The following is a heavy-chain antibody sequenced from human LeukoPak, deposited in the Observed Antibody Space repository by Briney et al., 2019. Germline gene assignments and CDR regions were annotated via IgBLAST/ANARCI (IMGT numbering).Heavy chain of an antibody. CDR3: AGDRGFSSGWYGRYYFDY. Sequence: GGSLRLSRAASGFTFSSYSMNWVRQAPGKGLEWVSSISSSSSYIYYADSVKGRFTISRDNAKNSLYLQMNSLRAEDTAVYYCAGDRGFSSGWYGRYYFDYWGQGTLVTVSS. CDR1: GFTFSSYS. V-gene: IGHV3-21*01. CDR2: ISSSSSYI. J-gene: IGHJ4*02. D-gene: IGHD6-19*01.